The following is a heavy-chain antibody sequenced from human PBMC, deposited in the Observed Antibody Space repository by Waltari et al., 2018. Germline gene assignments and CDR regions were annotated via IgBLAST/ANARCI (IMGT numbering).Heavy chain of an antibody. V-gene: IGHV5-10-1*01. Sequence: EVQLLQSGAEVKKPGESLWISCDGSGYDFSTYWITWVRHMPGKGLEWMGRIDPSDSYTNYSPSFRGHVTISVDRSISTAYIQWSGLRASDTAIYYCARTSTRDFYYMDVWGKGTTVTVSS. CDR2: IDPSDSYT. CDR1: GYDFSTYW. D-gene: IGHD1-1*01. J-gene: IGHJ6*03. CDR3: ARTSTRDFYYMDV.